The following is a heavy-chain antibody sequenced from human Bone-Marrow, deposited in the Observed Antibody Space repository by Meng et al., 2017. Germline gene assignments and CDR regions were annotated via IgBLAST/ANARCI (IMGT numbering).Heavy chain of an antibody. Sequence: SCTVSGGSISSGGYYWSWIRQHPGKGLEWIGYIYYSGSTYYNPSLKSRVTISVDTSKNQFSRKLSSVTAADTAVYYCAGDRGHTKAFDDWGHGTLVTVSS. CDR1: GGSISSGGYY. D-gene: IGHD2-15*01. CDR2: IYYSGST. V-gene: IGHV4-31*02. J-gene: IGHJ4*01. CDR3: AGDRGHTKAFDD.